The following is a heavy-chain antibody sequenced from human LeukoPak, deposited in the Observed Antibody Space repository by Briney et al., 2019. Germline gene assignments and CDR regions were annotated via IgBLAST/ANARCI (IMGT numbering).Heavy chain of an antibody. V-gene: IGHV1-18*01. D-gene: IGHD4-17*01. Sequence: GASVKVSCKASGYTFTSYDINWVRQATGQGLEWMGWISAYNGNTNYAQKLQGRVTMTTDTSASTAYMELRSLRSGDTAVYYCARDGATVTTGSHYWGQGTLVTVSS. CDR3: ARDGATVTTGSHY. CDR2: ISAYNGNT. J-gene: IGHJ4*02. CDR1: GYTFTSYD.